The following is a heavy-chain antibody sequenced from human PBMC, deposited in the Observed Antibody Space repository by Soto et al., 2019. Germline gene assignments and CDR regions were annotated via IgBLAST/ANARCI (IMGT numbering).Heavy chain of an antibody. J-gene: IGHJ5*02. D-gene: IGHD4-17*01. CDR1: GGSISSSSYY. CDR3: ARHGPTVTTSPWFDL. Sequence: PSETLSLTCTVSGGSISSSSYYWGWIRQPPGKGLEWIGSIYYSGSTYYNPSLKSRVTISVDTSKNQFSLKLSSVTAADTAVYYCARHGPTVTTSPWFDLWGQGTLVNVAS. V-gene: IGHV4-39*01. CDR2: IYYSGST.